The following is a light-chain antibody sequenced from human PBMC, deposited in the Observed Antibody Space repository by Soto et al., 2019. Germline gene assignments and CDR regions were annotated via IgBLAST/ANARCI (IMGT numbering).Light chain of an antibody. CDR2: KVS. Sequence: DIQVTQSPSTLSASIGDRVTITCRASQSISSWLAWYQQKPGKAPKFPIHKVSTLVSGVPSRFSGSGSGTEFTLTISSLQPDDFATYFCQEYYTYPWTFGQGTKVDIK. V-gene: IGKV1-5*03. J-gene: IGKJ1*01. CDR1: QSISSW. CDR3: QEYYTYPWT.